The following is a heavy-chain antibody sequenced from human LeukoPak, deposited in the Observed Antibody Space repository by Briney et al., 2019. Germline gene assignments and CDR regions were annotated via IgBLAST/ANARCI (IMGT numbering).Heavy chain of an antibody. D-gene: IGHD2-15*01. Sequence: GGSLRLSCAASGFTFNSYAMSWVPQAAGKGLEWVSAIRGSGGSTYSADAVKGRFTISRDNSKNTLYLQMHSLRADDTAVDYWAADIGVVAAAPYLDYWGQGTLVTVSS. CDR1: GFTFNSYA. CDR2: IRGSGGST. V-gene: IGHV3-23*01. CDR3: AADIGVVAAAPYLDY. J-gene: IGHJ4*02.